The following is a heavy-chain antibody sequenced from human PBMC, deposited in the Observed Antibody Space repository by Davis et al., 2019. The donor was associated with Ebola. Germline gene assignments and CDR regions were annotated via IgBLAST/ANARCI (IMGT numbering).Heavy chain of an antibody. CDR2: IIPILGIA. D-gene: IGHD5-18*01. Sequence: SVKVSCKASGGTFSSYAISWVRQAPGHGLEWMGRIIPILGIANYAQKFQGRVTITADKSTSPAYMELSSRRSEDTAVYYCARMDIAMVRMDYYYGMDVWGQGTTVTVSS. CDR1: GGTFSSYA. J-gene: IGHJ6*02. CDR3: ARMDIAMVRMDYYYGMDV. V-gene: IGHV1-69*04.